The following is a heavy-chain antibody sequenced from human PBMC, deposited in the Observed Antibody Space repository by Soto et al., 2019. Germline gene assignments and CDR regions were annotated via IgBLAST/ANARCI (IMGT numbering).Heavy chain of an antibody. D-gene: IGHD3-3*01. Sequence: ASVKVSWQDFCYTFTSSGISWGRQAPGQRLEWMGWISAYNGNTNYAQKLQGRVTMTTDTSTSTAYMELRSLRSDDTAVYYCARDQVTIFGVVNSWFVPWGQGILVTVSS. V-gene: IGHV1-18*01. CDR3: ARDQVTIFGVVNSWFVP. J-gene: IGHJ5*02. CDR1: CYTFTSSG. CDR2: ISAYNGNT.